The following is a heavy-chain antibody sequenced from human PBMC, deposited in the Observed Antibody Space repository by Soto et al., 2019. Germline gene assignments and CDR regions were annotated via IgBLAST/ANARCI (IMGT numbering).Heavy chain of an antibody. V-gene: IGHV4-39*01. CDR3: ARQDRDYYYYYGMDV. CDR2: IYYSGST. D-gene: IGHD3-10*01. CDR1: GGSISSSSYY. J-gene: IGHJ6*02. Sequence: SETLSLTSTVSGGSISSSSYYWGWIRQPPGKRLEWIGSIYYSGSTYYNPSLKSRVTISVDTSKNQFSLKLSSVTAADTAVYYCARQDRDYYYYYGMDVWGQGTTVTVSS.